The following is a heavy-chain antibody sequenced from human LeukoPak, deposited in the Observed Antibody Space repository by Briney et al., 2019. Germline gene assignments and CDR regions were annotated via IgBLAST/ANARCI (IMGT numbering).Heavy chain of an antibody. CDR3: ARLRSSGWYRRGTYYFDY. CDR2: IHLGDSDT. Sequence: GESLKISCKGSGYSFTSYWIGWVRQMPGKGLEWMGIIHLGDSDTRYSPSFQGRVTISADKSISTAYLQWSSLKASDTAMYYCARLRSSGWYRRGTYYFDYWGQGTLVTVSS. V-gene: IGHV5-51*01. CDR1: GYSFTSYW. J-gene: IGHJ4*02. D-gene: IGHD6-19*01.